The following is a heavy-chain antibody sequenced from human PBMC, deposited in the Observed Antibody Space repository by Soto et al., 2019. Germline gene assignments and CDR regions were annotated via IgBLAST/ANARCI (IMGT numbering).Heavy chain of an antibody. D-gene: IGHD6-13*01. CDR1: GFTFSSYA. CDR3: ASPSQQLDENFYYYYGIDF. J-gene: IGHJ6*02. CDR2: ISYDGSNK. Sequence: GSLRLSCAASGFTFSSYAMRWVRQAPGKGLEWVVVISYDGSNKYYADSVKGRFTISRDNSKNTLYLQMNSLRAEDTAVYYCASPSQQLDENFYYYYGIDFRGQGTTVTVSS. V-gene: IGHV3-30-3*01.